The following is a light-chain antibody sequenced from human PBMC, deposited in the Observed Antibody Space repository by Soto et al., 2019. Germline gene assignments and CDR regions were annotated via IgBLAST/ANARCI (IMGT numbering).Light chain of an antibody. Sequence: DIQMTQSPSSLSASIGDRVTISFRASQDISSSLNWYQHKSGKAPKLLIYAASGLHSGVPSRFSGSGSGTDFTLTISSLQPEDFATYYCQQSYVTPWTFGQGTKVDI. J-gene: IGKJ1*01. CDR1: QDISSS. CDR3: QQSYVTPWT. CDR2: AAS. V-gene: IGKV1-39*01.